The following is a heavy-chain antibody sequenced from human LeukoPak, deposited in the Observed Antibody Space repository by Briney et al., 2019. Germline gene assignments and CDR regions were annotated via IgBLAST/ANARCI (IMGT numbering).Heavy chain of an antibody. Sequence: ASETLSLTCAVYGGSFSGYYWSWLRQPPGKGLEWIGEINHSGSTDYNPSLKSRVTISVDTSKNQFSLKLSSVTAADTAVYYCARQGIAVAGRNFQHWGQGTLVTVSS. J-gene: IGHJ1*01. D-gene: IGHD6-19*01. CDR3: ARQGIAVAGRNFQH. CDR1: GGSFSGYY. V-gene: IGHV4-34*01. CDR2: INHSGST.